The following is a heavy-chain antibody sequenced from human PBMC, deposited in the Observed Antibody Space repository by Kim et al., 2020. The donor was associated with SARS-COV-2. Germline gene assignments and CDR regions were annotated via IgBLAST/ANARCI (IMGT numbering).Heavy chain of an antibody. D-gene: IGHD2-15*01. Sequence: GGSLRLSCAASGFMFTSYAMSWVRQAPGKGLEWVSGTSGSGTNTYYTDSVRGRFTISKDRSKTTMYLDMSSLTVEDTAIYYCAKSPGSGGTWRGFDYWGQGNLVTVSP. CDR2: TSGSGTNT. V-gene: IGHV3-23*01. CDR1: GFMFTSYA. J-gene: IGHJ4*02. CDR3: AKSPGSGGTWRGFDY.